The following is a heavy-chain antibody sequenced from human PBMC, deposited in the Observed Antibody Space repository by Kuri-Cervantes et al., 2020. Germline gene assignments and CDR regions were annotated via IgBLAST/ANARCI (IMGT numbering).Heavy chain of an antibody. CDR2: ISSTGTYK. V-gene: IGHV3-21*01. Sequence: GGSLRLSCEASGFTFSTYSMNWVRQAPGKGLEWVSSISSTGTYKFYADSMKGRFTISRDNAKNTVYLQMNSLRADDTAVYYCARGGFPDYWGQGTLVTVSS. CDR3: ARGGFPDY. J-gene: IGHJ4*02. CDR1: GFTFSTYS. D-gene: IGHD2-15*01.